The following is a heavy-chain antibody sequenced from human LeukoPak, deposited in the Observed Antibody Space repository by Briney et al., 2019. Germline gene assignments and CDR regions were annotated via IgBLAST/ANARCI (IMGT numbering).Heavy chain of an antibody. V-gene: IGHV1-46*01. CDR3: ASVTWELLPYYGMDV. D-gene: IGHD1-26*01. CDR2: INPTGGSS. CDR1: GYTFTNYY. J-gene: IGHJ6*02. Sequence: ASVKVSCKASGYTFTNYYMHWVRQAPGQGLEWMGIINPTGGSSSYAQKFQGRVTMTRDTSTSTVYMELSSLRSEDTAVYYCASVTWELLPYYGMDVWGQGTTVTVSS.